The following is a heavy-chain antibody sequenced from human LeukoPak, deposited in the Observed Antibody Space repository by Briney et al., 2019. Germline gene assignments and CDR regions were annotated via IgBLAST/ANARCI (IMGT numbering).Heavy chain of an antibody. J-gene: IGHJ3*01. CDR2: ISTRSSST. CDR3: ARDLYSSGRNAFDL. CDR1: GFTFSDYY. V-gene: IGHV3-11*05. Sequence: GGSLRLSCAASGFTFSDYYMSWIRQAPGKGLDWVSHISTRSSSTNHADSVKGRFTISRDNAKRSLYLQMNRLRAEDTAVYYCARDLYSSGRNAFDLWGQGTMVTVSS. D-gene: IGHD6-19*01.